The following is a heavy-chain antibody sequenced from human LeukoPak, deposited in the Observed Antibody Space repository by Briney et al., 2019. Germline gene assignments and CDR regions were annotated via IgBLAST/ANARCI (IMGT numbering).Heavy chain of an antibody. Sequence: SEALSLTCAVYGGSFSGYYWSWIRQPPGKGLEWIGEINHSGSTNYNPSLKSRVTISVDTSKNQFSLKLSSVTAADTAVYYCARVKLERRFYYYYGMDVWGQGTTVTVSS. CDR3: ARVKLERRFYYYYGMDV. CDR1: GGSFSGYY. J-gene: IGHJ6*02. D-gene: IGHD1-1*01. V-gene: IGHV4-34*01. CDR2: INHSGST.